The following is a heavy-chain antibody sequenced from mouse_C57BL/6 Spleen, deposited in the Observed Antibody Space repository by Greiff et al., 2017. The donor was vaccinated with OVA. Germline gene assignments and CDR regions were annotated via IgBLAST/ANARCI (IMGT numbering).Heavy chain of an antibody. D-gene: IGHD4-1*01. Sequence: QVQLQQPGAELVMPGASVKLSCKASGYTFTSYWMHWVKQRPGQGLEWIGEIDPSDSYTNYNQKFKGKSTLTVDKSSSTAYMQLSSLTSEDSAVYYCVRGDWGFAYWGQGTLVTVSA. CDR3: VRGDWGFAY. CDR2: IDPSDSYT. V-gene: IGHV1-69*01. J-gene: IGHJ3*01. CDR1: GYTFTSYW.